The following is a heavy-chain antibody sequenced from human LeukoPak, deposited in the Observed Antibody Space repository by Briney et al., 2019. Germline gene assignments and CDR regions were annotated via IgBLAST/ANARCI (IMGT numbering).Heavy chain of an antibody. CDR2: IKEDGSEI. D-gene: IGHD4-23*01. Sequence: GGSLRLSCAASAFTFSNYWMSWVRQAPGKGLEWVANIKEDGSEINYVDSVKGRFIISRDNAKNSLYLQMNSLRVDDTAVYYCARDRGYSTFDYWGQGTLDTVSS. CDR1: AFTFSNYW. J-gene: IGHJ4*02. CDR3: ARDRGYSTFDY. V-gene: IGHV3-7*01.